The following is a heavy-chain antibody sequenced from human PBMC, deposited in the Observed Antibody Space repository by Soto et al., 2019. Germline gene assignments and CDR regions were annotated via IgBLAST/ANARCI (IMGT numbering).Heavy chain of an antibody. CDR3: TREGTTTPSLPNWFDP. CDR2: IRSKAYGGTT. J-gene: IGHJ5*02. D-gene: IGHD4-17*01. V-gene: IGHV3-49*03. Sequence: PGGSLRLSCAASGFTFNNFAMNWFRQAPGKGLEWVGFIRSKAYGGTTEYAASVKGRFTISRDDSKSIAYLQMNSLKTEDTAVYYCTREGTTTPSLPNWFDPWGQGTLVTVSS. CDR1: GFTFNNFA.